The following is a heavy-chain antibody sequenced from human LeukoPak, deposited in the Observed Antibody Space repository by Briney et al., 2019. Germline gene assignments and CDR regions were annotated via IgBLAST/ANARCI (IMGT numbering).Heavy chain of an antibody. D-gene: IGHD3-10*01. Sequence: SETLSLTCAVYGGSFSGYYWSWIRQPPGKGLEWIGEINHSGSTNYNPSLKSRVTISVDTSKNQFSLKLSSVTAADTAVYYCARGPYGSGSYEDWGQGTLVTVSS. J-gene: IGHJ4*02. CDR3: ARGPYGSGSYED. V-gene: IGHV4-34*01. CDR1: GGSFSGYY. CDR2: INHSGST.